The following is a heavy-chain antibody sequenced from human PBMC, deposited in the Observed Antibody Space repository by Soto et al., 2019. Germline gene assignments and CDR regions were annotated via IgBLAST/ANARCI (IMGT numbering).Heavy chain of an antibody. Sequence: SETLSLPCAVSGCSIRSSSYYWGWIRQPPGKGLEWIGSIYYSGSTYYNPSLKSRVTISVDTSKNQFSLKLSSVTAADTAVYYGARHLVSWFRQQLVHNWFDPWGQGTLVTFSS. J-gene: IGHJ5*02. V-gene: IGHV4-39*01. CDR2: IYYSGST. D-gene: IGHD6-13*01. CDR3: ARHLVSWFRQQLVHNWFDP. CDR1: GCSIRSSSYY.